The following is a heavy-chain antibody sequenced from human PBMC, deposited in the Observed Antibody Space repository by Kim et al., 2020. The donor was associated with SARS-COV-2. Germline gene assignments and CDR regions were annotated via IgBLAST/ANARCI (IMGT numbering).Heavy chain of an antibody. D-gene: IGHD3-9*01. J-gene: IGHJ4*02. V-gene: IGHV1-2*06. Sequence: ASVKVSCKASGYTFTGYYMHWVRQAPGQGLEWMGRINPNSGGTNYAQKFQGRVTMTRDTSISTAYMELSRLRSDDTAVYYCARDLLGYIAARSLTGGPTGDYWGQGTLVTVSS. CDR2: INPNSGGT. CDR3: ARDLLGYIAARSLTGGPTGDY. CDR1: GYTFTGYY.